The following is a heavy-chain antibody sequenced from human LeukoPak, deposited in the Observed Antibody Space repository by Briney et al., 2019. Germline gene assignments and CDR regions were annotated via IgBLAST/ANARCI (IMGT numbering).Heavy chain of an antibody. CDR3: ARTELYGDIALHC. CDR2: IIPIFGTA. CDR1: GGTFSSSG. Sequence: SVTVSCKASGGTFSSSGISWVRQAPGQGLEWMGGIIPIFGTAKYAQKFQGRVTITADESTSTAYMEVSSLRSEDTAVYYCARTELYGDIALHCWGQGTLVTVSS. V-gene: IGHV1-69*01. D-gene: IGHD4-17*01. J-gene: IGHJ4*02.